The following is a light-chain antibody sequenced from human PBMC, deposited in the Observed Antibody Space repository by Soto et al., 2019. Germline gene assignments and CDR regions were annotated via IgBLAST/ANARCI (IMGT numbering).Light chain of an antibody. CDR2: EVS. J-gene: IGLJ2*01. CDR3: SSYTSSSTPVV. V-gene: IGLV2-18*02. Sequence: QSVLTQPPSVSGSPGQSVTISCTGTGSDVGSYNRVSWYQQPPGTAPKLMIYEVSNRPSGVPDRFSGSKSGNTASLTISGLQAEDEADYYCSSYTSSSTPVVFGGGTKLTVL. CDR1: GSDVGSYNR.